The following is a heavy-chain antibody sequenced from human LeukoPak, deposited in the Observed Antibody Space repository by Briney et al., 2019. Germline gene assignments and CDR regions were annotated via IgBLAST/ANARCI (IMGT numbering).Heavy chain of an antibody. J-gene: IGHJ4*02. CDR3: ARYCSSTSCYQDY. CDR2: MNPNSGNT. D-gene: IGHD2-2*01. CDR1: GYTFTSYD. Sequence: ASVKVSCKAPGYTFTSYDINWVRQATGQVLEWMGWMNPNSGNTGYAQKFQGRVTMTRNTSISTAYMELSSLRSEDTAVYYCARYCSSTSCYQDYWGQGTLVTVSS. V-gene: IGHV1-8*01.